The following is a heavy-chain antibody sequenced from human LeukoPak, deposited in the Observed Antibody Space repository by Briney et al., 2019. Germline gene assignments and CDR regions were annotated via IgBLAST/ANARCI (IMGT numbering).Heavy chain of an antibody. J-gene: IGHJ3*02. CDR1: GYTFTSYG. CDR2: ISAYNGNT. CDR3: ARGSIAAQDAFDI. V-gene: IGHV1-18*01. Sequence: ASVKVSCKASGYTFTSYGIGWVRQAPGQGLEWMGWISAYNGNTNYAQKFQGRVTITADESTSTAYMELSSLRSEDTAVYYCARGSIAAQDAFDIWGQGTMVTVSS. D-gene: IGHD6-6*01.